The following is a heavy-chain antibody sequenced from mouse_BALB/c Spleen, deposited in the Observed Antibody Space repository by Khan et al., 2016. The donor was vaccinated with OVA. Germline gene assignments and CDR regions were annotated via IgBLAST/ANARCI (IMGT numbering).Heavy chain of an antibody. J-gene: IGHJ3*01. D-gene: IGHD2-2*01. V-gene: IGHV1S135*01. CDR3: TRHGYVAWFAY. Sequence: LEVSGPELMKPGASVKISCKASGYSFTSYYIHWVKQSHGKSLEWIGYVDPFNGGTSYNQKFKGKATLTVDKSSSTAYMHLSSLTSEDSAVYYCTRHGYVAWFAYWGQGTLVTVSA. CDR1: GYSFTSYY. CDR2: VDPFNGGT.